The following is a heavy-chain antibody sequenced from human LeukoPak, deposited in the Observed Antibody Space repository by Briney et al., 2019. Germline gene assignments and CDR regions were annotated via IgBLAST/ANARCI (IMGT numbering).Heavy chain of an antibody. CDR3: ARRRGSSWPNWFDL. J-gene: IGHJ5*02. V-gene: IGHV4-39*01. D-gene: IGHD6-13*01. CDR2: IYYSGIT. Sequence: SETLSLTCTVSGGSISSSSYYWGWIRQPPGKGLEWIGSIYYSGITYYNPSLKSRVTISVDTSKNQFSLKLSSVTAADTAVYYCARRRGSSWPNWFDLWGQGTLVTVSS. CDR1: GGSISSSSYY.